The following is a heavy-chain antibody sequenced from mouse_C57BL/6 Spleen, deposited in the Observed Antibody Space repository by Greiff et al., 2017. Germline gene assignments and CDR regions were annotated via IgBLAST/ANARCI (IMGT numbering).Heavy chain of an antibody. D-gene: IGHD4-1*01. Sequence: QVQLQQSGPELVKPGASVKISCKASGYAFSSSWINWVKQRPGKGLEWIGRIYPGDGDTNYNGKFKGKATLTADKSSSTAYMQLSSLTSEDSAVYFCARAWGYAMDYWGQGTSVTVSS. J-gene: IGHJ4*01. CDR2: IYPGDGDT. CDR1: GYAFSSSW. CDR3: ARAWGYAMDY. V-gene: IGHV1-82*01.